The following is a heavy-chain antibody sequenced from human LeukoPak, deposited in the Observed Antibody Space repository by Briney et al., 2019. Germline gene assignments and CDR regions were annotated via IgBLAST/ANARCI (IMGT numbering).Heavy chain of an antibody. V-gene: IGHV3-23*01. D-gene: IGHD1-26*01. Sequence: PGGSLRLSCAASGFTFSRYDMSLVRQAPGKGLEWVSAISGSGDSTHYADSVKGRFTISRDNSKNTLYLQMNSLRAEDTAVYYCAKPFIVGATGYYYYYMDVWGKGTTVTVSS. CDR2: ISGSGDST. J-gene: IGHJ6*03. CDR3: AKPFIVGATGYYYYYMDV. CDR1: GFTFSRYD.